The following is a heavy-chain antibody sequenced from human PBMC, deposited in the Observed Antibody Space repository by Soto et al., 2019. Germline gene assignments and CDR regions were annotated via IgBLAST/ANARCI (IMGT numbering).Heavy chain of an antibody. CDR2: IDNGGTT. D-gene: IGHD6-19*01. Sequence: AGGSLRLSCAVSGLSFSAHDMTWVRQTPGKGLEWVSTIDNGGTTFYADSVKGRFTISRDNSKNTLYLQMNGLKVEDTAVYYCARQRVGGHHWFDPWGQGALVTAPQ. J-gene: IGHJ5*01. CDR1: GLSFSAHD. CDR3: ARQRVGGHHWFDP. V-gene: IGHV3-23*01.